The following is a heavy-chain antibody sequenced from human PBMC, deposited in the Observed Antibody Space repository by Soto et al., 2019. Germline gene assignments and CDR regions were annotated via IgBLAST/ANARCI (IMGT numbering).Heavy chain of an antibody. CDR3: ASAGRSHYLDSYYGMDV. J-gene: IGHJ6*02. CDR2: FIPSFGTA. Sequence: QVQLVQSGAEVKKPGSSVKVSCKASGGTFSSYAISWVRQAPGQGREWMGGFIPSFGTANYAQKFQGRVTITADESTSTAYMELSSLRSEDTAVYSCASAGRSHYLDSYYGMDVWGQGTTVTVSS. D-gene: IGHD1-26*01. CDR1: GGTFSSYA. V-gene: IGHV1-69*01.